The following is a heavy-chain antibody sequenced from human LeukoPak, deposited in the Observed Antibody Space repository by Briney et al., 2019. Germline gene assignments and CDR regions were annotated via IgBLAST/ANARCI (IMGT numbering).Heavy chain of an antibody. Sequence: GRSLRLSCAASGFSFDDYAMHWVRQAPGKGLEWVAGISWDGGDTYYADSVKGRFSISRDNSKKYLYLQMNSLRAEDTALYYCAASQGYSYAWANYWGQGTLVTVSS. CDR3: AASQGYSYAWANY. V-gene: IGHV3-43D*03. CDR1: GFSFDDYA. J-gene: IGHJ4*02. D-gene: IGHD5-18*01. CDR2: ISWDGGDT.